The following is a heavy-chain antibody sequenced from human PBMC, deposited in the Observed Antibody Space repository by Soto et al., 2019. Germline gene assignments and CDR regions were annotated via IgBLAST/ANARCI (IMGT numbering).Heavy chain of an antibody. J-gene: IGHJ1*01. Sequence: QVQLVQSGAEVKKPGSSVKVSCKASGGTFSSYAISWVRQAPGQGLEWMGGIIPIFGTANYAQKFQGRVTITADESTSTAYMELRSLRSEDTAVYYCARPQDCSGGSCYRAEYFQHWGQGTLVTVSS. V-gene: IGHV1-69*01. CDR1: GGTFSSYA. D-gene: IGHD2-15*01. CDR2: IIPIFGTA. CDR3: ARPQDCSGGSCYRAEYFQH.